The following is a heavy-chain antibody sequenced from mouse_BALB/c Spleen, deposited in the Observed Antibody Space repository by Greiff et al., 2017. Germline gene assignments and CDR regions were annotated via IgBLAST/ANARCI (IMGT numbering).Heavy chain of an antibody. CDR1: GFNIKDYY. CDR2: IDPENGNT. CDR3: ARHYGSSYWYFDV. D-gene: IGHD1-1*01. V-gene: IGHV14-1*02. Sequence: EVNLVESGAELVRPGALVKLSCKASGFNIKDYYMHWVKQRPEQGLEWIGWIDPENGNTIYDPKFQGKASITADTSSNTAYLQLSSLTSEDTAVYYCARHYGSSYWYFDVWGAGTTVTVSS. J-gene: IGHJ1*01.